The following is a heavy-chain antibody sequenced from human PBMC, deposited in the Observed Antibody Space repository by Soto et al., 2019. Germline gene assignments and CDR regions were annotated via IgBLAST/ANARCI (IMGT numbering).Heavy chain of an antibody. Sequence: SETLSLTCTVSGGSISSGDYYWSWIRQPPGKGLEWIGYIYYSGSTYYNPSLKSRVTISVDTSKNQFSLKLSSVTAADTAVYYCARGGKQMATTLFDYWGTGTLVTVSS. J-gene: IGHJ4*02. CDR3: ARGGKQMATTLFDY. CDR2: IYYSGST. D-gene: IGHD5-12*01. V-gene: IGHV4-30-4*01. CDR1: GGSISSGDYY.